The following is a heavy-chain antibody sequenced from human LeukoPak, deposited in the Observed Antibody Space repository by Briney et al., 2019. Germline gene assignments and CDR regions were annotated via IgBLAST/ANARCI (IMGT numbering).Heavy chain of an antibody. Sequence: ASVKVSCKASGYTFTSYDINWVRQATGQGLEWMGWMNPNSGNTGYAQKFQGRVTMTRNTSIGTAYMELSSLRSEDTAVYYCAREYSSSSYYYYYYYMDVWGKGTTVTVSS. D-gene: IGHD6-6*01. CDR3: AREYSSSSYYYYYYYMDV. CDR1: GYTFTSYD. CDR2: MNPNSGNT. J-gene: IGHJ6*03. V-gene: IGHV1-8*01.